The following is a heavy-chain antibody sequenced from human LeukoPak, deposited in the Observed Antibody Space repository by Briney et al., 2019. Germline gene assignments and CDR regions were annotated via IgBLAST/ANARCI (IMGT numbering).Heavy chain of an antibody. J-gene: IGHJ4*02. CDR1: GFSFSSYS. V-gene: IGHV3-21*01. CDR3: ARDPGKNGGYGY. D-gene: IGHD5-12*01. Sequence: GGSLTLSCAASGFSFSSYSMNWVRQAPGKGLEWVSSISSSSSYIYYADSVKGRFTISRDNAKNSLYLQMNSLRAEDTAVYYCARDPGKNGGYGYWGQGTLVTVSS. CDR2: ISSSSSYI.